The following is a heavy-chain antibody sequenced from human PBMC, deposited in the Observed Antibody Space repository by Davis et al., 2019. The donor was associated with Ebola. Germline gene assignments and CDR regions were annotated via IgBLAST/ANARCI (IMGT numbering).Heavy chain of an antibody. V-gene: IGHV3-23*01. CDR2: ISGSGGST. CDR3: ANQYCSSTSCYPPYYMDV. J-gene: IGHJ6*03. Sequence: GESLKISCAASGFTFSSYAMSWVRQAPGKGLEWVSAISGSGGSTYYADSVKGRFTISRDNSKNTLYLQMNSLRAEDTAVYYCANQYCSSTSCYPPYYMDVWGKGTTVTVSS. D-gene: IGHD2-2*01. CDR1: GFTFSSYA.